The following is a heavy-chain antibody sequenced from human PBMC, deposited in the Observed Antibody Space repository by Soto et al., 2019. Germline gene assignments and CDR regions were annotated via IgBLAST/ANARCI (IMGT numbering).Heavy chain of an antibody. CDR2: IYYSGST. D-gene: IGHD6-19*01. Sequence: QVQLQESGPGLVKPSETLSLTCTVSGGSVSSGSYYWSWIRQPPGKGLEWIGYIYYSGSTNYNPSLKSRVTISVDTSKTQFTLTLSSVTAADTAVYYCARGGTQWLVGLPPPHDYWGQGTMVTVSS. V-gene: IGHV4-61*01. CDR3: ARGGTQWLVGLPPPHDY. J-gene: IGHJ4*02. CDR1: GGSVSSGSYY.